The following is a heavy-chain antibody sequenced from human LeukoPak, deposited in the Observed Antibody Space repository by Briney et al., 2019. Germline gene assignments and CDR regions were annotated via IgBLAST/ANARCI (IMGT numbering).Heavy chain of an antibody. D-gene: IGHD5-18*01. CDR3: AKDSVDTAIVPLYYMDV. CDR1: GFTFDDYA. Sequence: PGGSLRLSCAASGFTFDDYAMHWVRQAPGKGLEWVSLISGDGGSTYYADSVKGRFTISRDNSKNSLYLQMNSLRTEDTALYYCAKDSVDTAIVPLYYMDVCGKGTTVTVS. CDR2: ISGDGGST. J-gene: IGHJ6*03. V-gene: IGHV3-43*02.